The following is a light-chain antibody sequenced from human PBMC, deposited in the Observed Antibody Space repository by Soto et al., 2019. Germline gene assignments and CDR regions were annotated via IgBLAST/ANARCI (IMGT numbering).Light chain of an antibody. CDR2: RAS. V-gene: IGKV1-5*03. CDR3: QHYNTSSGT. J-gene: IGKJ3*01. CDR1: QSISTW. Sequence: DIQMTQSPSTLSASVGDRVSITCRASQSISTWLAWYQQKPGKAPKLLIYRASSLESGVPSRFSGSGSGTEFTLTISSLQPDDFATYYCQHYNTSSGTFGPGTKVDIK.